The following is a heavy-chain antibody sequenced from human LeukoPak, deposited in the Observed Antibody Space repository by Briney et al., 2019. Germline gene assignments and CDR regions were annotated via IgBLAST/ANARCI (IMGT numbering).Heavy chain of an antibody. J-gene: IGHJ4*02. V-gene: IGHV1-18*01. CDR1: DYTFTSYG. CDR2: ISAYNGNT. CDR3: ARGYCSSTSSPTNLRLFHY. D-gene: IGHD2-2*01. Sequence: ASVKVSCKASDYTFTSYGISWVRQAPGQGLEWMGWISAYNGNTNYAQKLQGRVTMTTDTSTSTAYMELRSLRSDDTAVYYCARGYCSSTSSPTNLRLFHYWAQGTLVTVSS.